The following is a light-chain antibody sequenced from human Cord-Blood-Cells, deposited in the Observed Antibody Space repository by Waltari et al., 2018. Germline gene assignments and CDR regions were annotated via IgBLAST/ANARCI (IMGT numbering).Light chain of an antibody. CDR1: QSISSY. V-gene: IGKV1-39*01. Sequence: DIQMTQSPSSLSASVGDRVTITCRASQSISSYLNWYQQKPGKAPKLLIYAASSLQSGVPARFSGSGSGIVFTLPISSLQPEDFATYYCQQSYSTPRTFGQGTKVEIK. CDR3: QQSYSTPRT. J-gene: IGKJ1*01. CDR2: AAS.